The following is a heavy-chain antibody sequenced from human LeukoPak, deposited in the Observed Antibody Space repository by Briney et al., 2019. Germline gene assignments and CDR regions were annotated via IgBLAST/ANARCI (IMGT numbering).Heavy chain of an antibody. CDR3: AGGPSEGWFDY. Sequence: GGSLRLSCAASGFTFSSYGMHWVRQAPGKGLEWVALISYDGSNKYYADSVKGRFTISRDNSKNTLYLQMNSLRADDTAVYYCAGGPSEGWFDYWGQGTLVTVSS. V-gene: IGHV3-30*19. CDR2: ISYDGSNK. CDR1: GFTFSSYG. J-gene: IGHJ4*02.